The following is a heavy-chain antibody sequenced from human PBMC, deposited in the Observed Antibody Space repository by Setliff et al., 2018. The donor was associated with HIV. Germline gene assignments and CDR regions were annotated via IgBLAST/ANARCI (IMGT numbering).Heavy chain of an antibody. D-gene: IGHD3-10*01. J-gene: IGHJ3*02. Sequence: GASVKVSCKASGYTFTAYYIHWVRQAPGHGLEWMGWINPYSGGTNYAQNFQGWVTMTRDTSVTTAYMELSRLTSDDTALDFCVREVRAAYKGPLWFGQSDPRPDTFDIWGQGTMVTVSS. V-gene: IGHV1-2*04. CDR2: INPYSGGT. CDR3: VREVRAAYKGPLWFGQSDPRPDTFDI. CDR1: GYTFTAYY.